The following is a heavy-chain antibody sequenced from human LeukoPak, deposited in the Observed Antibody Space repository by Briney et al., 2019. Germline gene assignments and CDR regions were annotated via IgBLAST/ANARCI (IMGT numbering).Heavy chain of an antibody. Sequence: SVKVSCTASGVTFSSYAISWVRQAPGQGVEWMGRIIPIFGIANYAQKFQGRVTITADKSTSTAYMELSSLRSEDTAVYYCARASGWYEGDYYYYYGMDVWGQGTTVTVSS. CDR2: IIPIFGIA. CDR3: ARASGWYEGDYYYYYGMDV. CDR1: GVTFSSYA. V-gene: IGHV1-69*04. J-gene: IGHJ6*02. D-gene: IGHD6-19*01.